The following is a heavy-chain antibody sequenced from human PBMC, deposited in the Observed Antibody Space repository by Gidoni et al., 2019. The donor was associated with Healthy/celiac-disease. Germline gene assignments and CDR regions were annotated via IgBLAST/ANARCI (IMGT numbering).Heavy chain of an antibody. CDR1: GCTFSSYA. Sequence: QVQLVQSGAEVKKPGSAVKVSCKASGCTFSSYAISWVRQAPGQGLEWMGRIIPILGIANYAQKFQGRVTITADKSTSTAYMELSSLRSEDTAVYYCARDFTDYDFWSGSYTPRGLWFDPWGQGTLVTVSS. CDR3: ARDFTDYDFWSGSYTPRGLWFDP. V-gene: IGHV1-69*04. CDR2: IIPILGIA. J-gene: IGHJ5*02. D-gene: IGHD3-3*01.